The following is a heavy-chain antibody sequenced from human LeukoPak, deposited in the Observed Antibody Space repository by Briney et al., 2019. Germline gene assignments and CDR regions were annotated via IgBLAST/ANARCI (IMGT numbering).Heavy chain of an antibody. J-gene: IGHJ4*02. Sequence: GGSLRLSCAASGFTFNNYAMNWVRQAPGKGLEWVSPISGGGETTYYADSAKGRFTISRDNSQNTLYLQMNSLRAEDTAVYYCARDYADYVGYFFFDYWGQGTLVTVSS. CDR1: GFTFNNYA. CDR2: ISGGGETT. CDR3: ARDYADYVGYFFFDY. D-gene: IGHD4-17*01. V-gene: IGHV3-23*01.